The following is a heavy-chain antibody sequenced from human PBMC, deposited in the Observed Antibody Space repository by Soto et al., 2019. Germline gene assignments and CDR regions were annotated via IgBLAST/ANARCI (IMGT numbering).Heavy chain of an antibody. CDR1: GFTFSLYA. CDR2: ISGGGSNI. J-gene: IGHJ6*02. V-gene: IGHV3-11*01. CDR3: ARARRDGYTGYALDV. D-gene: IGHD5-12*01. Sequence: GGSLRLSCAASGFTFSLYAMSWVRQAPGKGLEWLSYISGGGSNIYYADSVKGRFTVSRDNAKNLLYLQMTSLTAEETAVYFCARARRDGYTGYALDVWGQGTTVTVSS.